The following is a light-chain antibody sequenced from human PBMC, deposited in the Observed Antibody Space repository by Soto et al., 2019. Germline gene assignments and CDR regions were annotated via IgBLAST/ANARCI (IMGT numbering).Light chain of an antibody. Sequence: EIVLTQSPGTLSLSPGERATLSCRASQSVSSRLLAWYQQKPGQAPKVLIYGASTRATGIPDRFSGSGSGTDFTLTISRLEPEDFAVYYCQQYESSRTFGQGTKVEMK. J-gene: IGKJ1*01. CDR1: QSVSSRL. V-gene: IGKV3-20*01. CDR2: GAS. CDR3: QQYESSRT.